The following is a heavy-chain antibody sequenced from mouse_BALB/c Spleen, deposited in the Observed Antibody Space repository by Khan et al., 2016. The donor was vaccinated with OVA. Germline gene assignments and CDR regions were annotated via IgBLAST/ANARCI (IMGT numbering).Heavy chain of an antibody. D-gene: IGHD2-12*01. CDR3: ARQHYYNYYFIDY. V-gene: IGHV2-6-1*01. J-gene: IGHJ4*01. CDR2: MWGGGST. Sequence: QVQLQESGPGLVAPSQSLSITCTISGFSLTNYGVHWVRQPPGKGLEWLVLMWGGGSTSYNSVLKSRLTVITDNSRSQVFLKMNSLQTDDTAMYFCARQHYYNYYFIDYWGQGTSVTVSS. CDR1: GFSLTNYG.